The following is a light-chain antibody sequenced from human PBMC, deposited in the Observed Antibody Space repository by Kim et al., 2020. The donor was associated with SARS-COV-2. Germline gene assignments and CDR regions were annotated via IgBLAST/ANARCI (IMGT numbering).Light chain of an antibody. V-gene: IGKV2-28*01. CDR3: MQARQTPPWT. CDR1: QSLLHSNGYNY. J-gene: IGKJ1*01. Sequence: DIVMTQSPLSLPVTPGEPASISCRSSQSLLHSNGYNYLDWYLQKPGQSPHLLIYLASSRASGVPGRFRGTGSGTDFTLQISRVEAEDVGVYYCMQARQTPPWTFVPGTKVDIK. CDR2: LAS.